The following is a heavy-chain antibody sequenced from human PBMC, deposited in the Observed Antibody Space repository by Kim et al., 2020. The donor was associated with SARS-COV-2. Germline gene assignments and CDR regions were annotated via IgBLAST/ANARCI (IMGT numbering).Heavy chain of an antibody. CDR1: GFTFDDYG. J-gene: IGHJ6*03. D-gene: IGHD3-3*01. V-gene: IGHV3-20*01. CDR3: ARAAYDFWSGYYYYYMDV. CDR2: INWNGGST. Sequence: GGSLRLSCAASGFTFDDYGMSWVRQAPGKGLEWVSGINWNGGSTGYADSVKGRFTISRDNAKNSLYLQMNSLRAEDTALYHCARAAYDFWSGYYYYYMDVWGKGTTVTVSS.